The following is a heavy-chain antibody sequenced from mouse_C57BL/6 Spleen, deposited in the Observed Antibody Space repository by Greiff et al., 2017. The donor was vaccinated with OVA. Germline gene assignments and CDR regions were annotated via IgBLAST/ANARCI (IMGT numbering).Heavy chain of an antibody. J-gene: IGHJ1*03. D-gene: IGHD3-2*02. Sequence: EVQLQQSGPELVKPGASVKISCKASGYTFTDYYMNWVKQSHGQSLEWIGDINPNNGGTSYNQKFKGKATLTVDKSSSTAYMELRSLTSEDSAVYYCAREAYYYDGWGTGTTVTVSS. CDR1: GYTFTDYY. CDR2: INPNNGGT. CDR3: AREAYYYDG. V-gene: IGHV1-26*01.